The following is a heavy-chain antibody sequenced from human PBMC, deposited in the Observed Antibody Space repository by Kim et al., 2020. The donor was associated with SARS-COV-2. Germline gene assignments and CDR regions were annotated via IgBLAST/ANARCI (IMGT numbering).Heavy chain of an antibody. Sequence: SVEGRFTIARDDSKSSAYLQMNSLKTEDTAVYYCTRDLGWSLAAAGTLDYWGQGTLVTVSS. J-gene: IGHJ4*02. V-gene: IGHV3-49*02. CDR3: TRDLGWSLAAAGTLDY. D-gene: IGHD6-13*01.